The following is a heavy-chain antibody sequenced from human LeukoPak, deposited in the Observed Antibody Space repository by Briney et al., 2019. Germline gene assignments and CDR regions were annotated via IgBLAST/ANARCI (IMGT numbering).Heavy chain of an antibody. Sequence: GGSLRLSCTTSGFNFKSYGMHWVRQAPGKGLEGVACLWNDGSTKFYGDSVKGRFTVSRDTSKNTLYLQMDSLRVDDTAVYYCAKDESGALFDPWGQGTLVTVSS. CDR1: GFNFKSYG. D-gene: IGHD2-15*01. CDR3: AKDESGALFDP. V-gene: IGHV3-30*02. CDR2: LWNDGSTK. J-gene: IGHJ5*02.